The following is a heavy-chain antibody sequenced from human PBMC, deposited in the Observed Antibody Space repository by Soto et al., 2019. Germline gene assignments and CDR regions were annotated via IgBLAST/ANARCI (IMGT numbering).Heavy chain of an antibody. CDR2: IYSGGST. V-gene: IGHV3-53*01. CDR3: ARDQVDTAMDTGYYGMDV. D-gene: IGHD5-18*01. CDR1: GFTVSSNY. J-gene: IGHJ6*02. Sequence: PSETLRLSCAASGFTVSSNYMSWVRQAPGKGLEWVSVIYSGGSTYYADSVKGRFTISRDNSKNTLYLQMNSLRAEDTAVYYCARDQVDTAMDTGYYGMDVWGQGTTVTVSS.